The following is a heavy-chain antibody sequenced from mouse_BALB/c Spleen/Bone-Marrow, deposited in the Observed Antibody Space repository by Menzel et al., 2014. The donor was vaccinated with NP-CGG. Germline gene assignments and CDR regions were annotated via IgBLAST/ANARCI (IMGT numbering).Heavy chain of an antibody. Sequence: EVQLQQSGPELVKPGTSVKISCKTSGYTFXEYTMHWVKQSLGKSLEWIGGINPNNGGSNYNQKFKGKATLTVDKSSSTAYMEFRSLTSEDSAVYYCARENYGRGYYFDYWGQGATLTVSS. CDR1: GYTFXEYT. CDR2: INPNNGGS. V-gene: IGHV1-18*01. CDR3: ARENYGRGYYFDY. D-gene: IGHD1-1*01. J-gene: IGHJ2*01.